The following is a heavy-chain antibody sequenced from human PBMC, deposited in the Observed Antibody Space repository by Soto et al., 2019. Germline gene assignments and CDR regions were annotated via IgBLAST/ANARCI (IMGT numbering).Heavy chain of an antibody. Sequence: VKVSCKGSGSTFRRTAGQEMRQARGQRLEGIGRIVVGTGSTTYAQIVQERMAITRDMSRNTAYMELSALIPADTAIYYCPADAHRDDFWSSYPYYSFSMDVCGQGPTVTVSS. V-gene: IGHV1-58*01. J-gene: IGHJ6*02. D-gene: IGHD3-3*01. CDR3: PADAHRDDFWSSYPYYSFSMDV. CDR1: GSTFRRTA. CDR2: IVVGTGST.